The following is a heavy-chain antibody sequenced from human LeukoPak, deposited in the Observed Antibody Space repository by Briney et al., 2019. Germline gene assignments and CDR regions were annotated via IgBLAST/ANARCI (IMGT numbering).Heavy chain of an antibody. CDR3: ARESKGYYMDV. V-gene: IGHV3-30*04. J-gene: IGHJ6*03. CDR2: ISSAGSDK. Sequence: GGSLRLSCTASGFTFSTYVIDWVRQAPGKGLEWVAVISSAGSDKYYADSVNGRFTISRDNSRNKVYLQMNSLGVEDTAVYYCARESKGYYMDVWGKGTTVTVSS. CDR1: GFTFSTYV.